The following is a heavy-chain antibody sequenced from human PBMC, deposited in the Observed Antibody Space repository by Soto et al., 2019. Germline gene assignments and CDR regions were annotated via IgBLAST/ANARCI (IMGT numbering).Heavy chain of an antibody. Sequence: ASETLSLTCTVSGGSISSYYWSWIRQPPGKGLEWIGYIYYSGSTNYNPSLKSRVTISVDTSKNQFSLKLSSVTAADTAVYYCAGRTYCTNGVCSDYWGQGTLVTVSS. V-gene: IGHV4-59*01. CDR2: IYYSGST. J-gene: IGHJ4*02. CDR3: AGRTYCTNGVCSDY. CDR1: GGSISSYY. D-gene: IGHD2-8*01.